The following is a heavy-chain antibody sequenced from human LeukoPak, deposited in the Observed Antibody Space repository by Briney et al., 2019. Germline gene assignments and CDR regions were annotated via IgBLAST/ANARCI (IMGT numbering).Heavy chain of an antibody. CDR3: AKDLGPVALNGGDY. J-gene: IGHJ4*02. D-gene: IGHD6-19*01. V-gene: IGHV3-30*02. CDR2: IRYDGSNK. CDR1: GFTFSSYG. Sequence: PGGSLRLSCAASGFTFSSYGMHWVRQAPGRGLEWVAFIRYDGSNKYYADSVEGRFTISRDNSKNTLYLQMNSLRPDDTAVYYCAKDLGPVALNGGDYWGQGTLVTVSS.